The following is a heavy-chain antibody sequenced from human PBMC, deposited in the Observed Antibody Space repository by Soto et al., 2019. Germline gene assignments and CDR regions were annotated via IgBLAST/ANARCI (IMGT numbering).Heavy chain of an antibody. CDR2: ISSSSRIT. D-gene: IGHD2-2*01. J-gene: IGHJ6*02. Sequence: GGSLRLSCAASGFIFRSYSLNWVRQVPGKGLEWLSYISSSSRITYYADSAKGRFTVSRDNAKNSLYLQMNSLRDEGTAVYYCARDQDIVVAPGAYGMDVWGQGTTVTVSS. CDR1: GFIFRSYS. V-gene: IGHV3-48*02. CDR3: ARDQDIVVAPGAYGMDV.